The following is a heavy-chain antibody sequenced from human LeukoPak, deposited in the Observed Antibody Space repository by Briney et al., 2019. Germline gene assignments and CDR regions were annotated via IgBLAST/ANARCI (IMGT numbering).Heavy chain of an antibody. D-gene: IGHD3-16*02. V-gene: IGHV1-69*04. Sequence: SVKVSCKASGGTFSSYAISWVRQAPGQGLEWMGRIIPILGIANYAQKFQGRVTITADKSTSTAYMELSSLRSEDTAVYYCARDWSYYDYVWGSCRPSGMDVWGQGTTVTVSS. J-gene: IGHJ6*02. CDR3: ARDWSYYDYVWGSCRPSGMDV. CDR1: GGTFSSYA. CDR2: IIPILGIA.